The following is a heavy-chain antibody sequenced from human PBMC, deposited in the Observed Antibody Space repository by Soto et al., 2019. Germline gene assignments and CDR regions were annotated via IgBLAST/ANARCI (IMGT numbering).Heavy chain of an antibody. D-gene: IGHD3-10*01. CDR1: GGSMSEYF. CDR2: IYYLGST. V-gene: IGHV4-59*01. J-gene: IGHJ4*02. CDR3: ARDGYDGSGSPYPAY. Sequence: SETLSVTCIVSGGSMSEYFWSWIRQSPGKGLEWIGYIYYLGSTDYNPSLKSRVTISVDTSKRQFSLRLTSVTAADTAVYYCARDGYDGSGSPYPAYWGPGTLVTVSS.